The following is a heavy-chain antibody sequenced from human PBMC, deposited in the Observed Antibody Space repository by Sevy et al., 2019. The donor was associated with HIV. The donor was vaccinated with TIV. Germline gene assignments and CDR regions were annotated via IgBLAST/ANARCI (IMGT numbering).Heavy chain of an antibody. D-gene: IGHD2-2*01. CDR2: ISAYNGNT. Sequence: ASVKVSCKASGYTFTSYGISWVRQAPGQGLEWMGWISAYNGNTNYAQKLQGRVTMTTDTSTGTAYMGLRSLRSDDTAVYYCAGANPGWQDIVVVPAAMVMGIDYWGQGTLVTVSS. CDR1: GYTFTSYG. CDR3: AGANPGWQDIVVVPAAMVMGIDY. J-gene: IGHJ4*02. V-gene: IGHV1-18*01.